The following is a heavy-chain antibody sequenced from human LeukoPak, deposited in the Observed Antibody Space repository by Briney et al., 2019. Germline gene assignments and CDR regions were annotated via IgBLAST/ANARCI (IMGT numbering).Heavy chain of an antibody. J-gene: IGHJ3*02. Sequence: DSRKVSCKASGYTFTGYYMHWVRQAPGQGLEWMGWINPNSGGTNYAQKFQGRVTMTRDTSVSTAYMELSRLRSDDTAVYYCARDLAFGEMVTNRGAFDIWGQGTMVTVSS. CDR2: INPNSGGT. V-gene: IGHV1-2*02. CDR3: ARDLAFGEMVTNRGAFDI. CDR1: GYTFTGYY. D-gene: IGHD5-24*01.